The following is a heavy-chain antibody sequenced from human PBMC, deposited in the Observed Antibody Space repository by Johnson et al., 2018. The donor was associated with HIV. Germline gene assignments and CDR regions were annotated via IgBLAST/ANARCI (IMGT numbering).Heavy chain of an antibody. D-gene: IGHD5-24*01. J-gene: IGHJ3*02. Sequence: QMLLVESGGGVVQPGRSLRLSCAASGFTFSSYAMHWVRQAPGKGLEWVAVISYDGSNKYYADSVKGRFTISRDNSKNTLYLQMNSLRAEDTAVYYCARDQVVEMATIIGDDAFDIWGRGTMVTVSS. CDR3: ARDQVVEMATIIGDDAFDI. CDR2: ISYDGSNK. CDR1: GFTFSSYA. V-gene: IGHV3-30-3*01.